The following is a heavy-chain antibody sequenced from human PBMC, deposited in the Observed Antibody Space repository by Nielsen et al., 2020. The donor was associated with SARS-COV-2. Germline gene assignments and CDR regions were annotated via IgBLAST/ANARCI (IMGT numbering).Heavy chain of an antibody. CDR2: ISWDGGST. V-gene: IGHV3-43*01. CDR3: AKDTGPTWNYFDY. CDR1: GFTFDDYT. Sequence: GGSLRLSCAASGFTFDDYTMHWVRQAPGKGLEWVSLISWDGGSTYYADSVKGRFTISRDNSKNSLYLQMNSLRTEDTALYYCAKDTGPTWNYFDYWGQGTLVTVSS. J-gene: IGHJ4*02. D-gene: IGHD3-10*01.